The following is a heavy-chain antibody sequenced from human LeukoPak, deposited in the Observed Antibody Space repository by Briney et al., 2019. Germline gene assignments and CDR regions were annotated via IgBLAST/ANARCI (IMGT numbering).Heavy chain of an antibody. CDR2: ISWNSGSI. CDR3: AKDIAEPRGYYDSSGYLGDAFDI. J-gene: IGHJ3*02. D-gene: IGHD3-22*01. V-gene: IGHV3-9*01. CDR1: GFTFDDYA. Sequence: GGSLRLSCAASGFTFDDYAMHWVRQAPGKGLEWVSGISWNSGSIGYADSVKGRFTISRDNAKNSLYLQMNSLRAEDTALYYCAKDIAEPRGYYDSSGYLGDAFDIWGQGTMVTVSS.